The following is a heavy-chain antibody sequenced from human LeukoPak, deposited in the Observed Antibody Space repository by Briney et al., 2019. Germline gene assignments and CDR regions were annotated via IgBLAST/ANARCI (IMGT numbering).Heavy chain of an antibody. V-gene: IGHV3-53*01. J-gene: IGHJ3*02. Sequence: GGSLRLSCAASGFTVSNKYMTWVRQAPGKGLEWFSLIYSDGRTYYADSVKGRCTISRDNSKNTLYLQMNSLRVEDTAVYYCAKDPIIAAARNDAFDIWGQGTMVTVSS. CDR1: GFTVSNKY. D-gene: IGHD6-13*01. CDR2: IYSDGRT. CDR3: AKDPIIAAARNDAFDI.